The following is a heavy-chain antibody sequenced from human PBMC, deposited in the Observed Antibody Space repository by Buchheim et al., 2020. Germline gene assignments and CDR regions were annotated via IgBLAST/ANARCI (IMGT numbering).Heavy chain of an antibody. Sequence: EVQLVESGGGLVQTGGSLRLSCAASEFTSRRYWVHWVRQAPGKGLVWVSRINPEGSTTTYADSGKGRFTISRDEGKNAGYLQMNSLRAEDTALYYCAGAPDCGGGSCYGYHYYGLDVWGQG. CDR2: INPEGSTT. CDR3: AGAPDCGGGSCYGYHYYGLDV. J-gene: IGHJ6*02. D-gene: IGHD2-15*01. V-gene: IGHV3-74*01. CDR1: EFTSRRYW.